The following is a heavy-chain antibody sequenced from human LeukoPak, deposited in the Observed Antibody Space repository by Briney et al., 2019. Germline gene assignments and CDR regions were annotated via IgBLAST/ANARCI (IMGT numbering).Heavy chain of an antibody. D-gene: IGHD1-26*01. CDR3: ARVPRPSGSYYSDY. Sequence: GGSLRLSCAASGFTFSSYAMHWVRQAPGKGLEWVAVISYDGSNKYYADSVKGRFTISRDNSKNTLYLQMNSLRAEDTAVYYCARVPRPSGSYYSDYWGQGTLVTVSS. J-gene: IGHJ4*02. CDR1: GFTFSSYA. CDR2: ISYDGSNK. V-gene: IGHV3-30-3*01.